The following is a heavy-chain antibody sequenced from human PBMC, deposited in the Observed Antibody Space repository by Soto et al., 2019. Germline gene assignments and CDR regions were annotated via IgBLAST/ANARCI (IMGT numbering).Heavy chain of an antibody. CDR3: VRKYPGTRPFDY. D-gene: IGHD2-2*01. Sequence: QPGGSLRLSCAASGFTFNSYAMNWVRQAPGKGLAWVSAIGTDGNTYYANSVKGRFTISRDNPRTTLYLQMNSLRVEDTALYYCVRKYPGTRPFDYWGQGTLVTVSS. CDR2: IGTDGNT. J-gene: IGHJ4*01. V-gene: IGHV3-23*01. CDR1: GFTFNSYA.